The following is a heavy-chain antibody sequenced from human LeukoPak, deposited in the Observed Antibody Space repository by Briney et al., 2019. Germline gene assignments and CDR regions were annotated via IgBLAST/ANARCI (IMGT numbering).Heavy chain of an antibody. CDR3: ARDLAGPSDY. CDR2: ISSSGDAT. CDR1: GFTLNNYA. V-gene: IGHV3-23*01. D-gene: IGHD6-13*01. J-gene: IGHJ4*02. Sequence: GGSLRLSCAASGFTLNNYAMNWVRQAPGKGLEWVSLISSSGDATYYADSVQGRFTISRDNSRNTLYLHIDSLRAEDTAVYYCARDLAGPSDYWGQGTLVTVSS.